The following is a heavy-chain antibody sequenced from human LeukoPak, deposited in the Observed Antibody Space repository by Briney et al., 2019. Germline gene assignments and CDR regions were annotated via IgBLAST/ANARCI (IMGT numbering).Heavy chain of an antibody. J-gene: IGHJ4*02. V-gene: IGHV4-4*02. CDR3: ASAAGRPGVDS. D-gene: IGHD1-14*01. CDR2: NYHSGGT. CDR1: GGTISSSNW. Sequence: SETLSLTCAVSGGTISSSNWWRWGRQPAGKGLEWIGVNYHSGGTNYNASVKSRVTISGDKSKNQLSLKLSYVTAADTAVSYCASAAGRPGVDSWGQGNLVTVSP.